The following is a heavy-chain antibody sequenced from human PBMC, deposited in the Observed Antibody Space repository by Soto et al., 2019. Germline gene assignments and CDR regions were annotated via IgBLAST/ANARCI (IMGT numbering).Heavy chain of an antibody. Sequence: SETLSLTCAVYGGSFSGYYWSWIRQPQGKGLEWIGEINHSGSTNYNPSLKSRVTISVDTSKNQFSLKLSSVTAADTAVYYCARRYSAIVGATVIQIQLKGEYYGMDVWGQGTTVTVSS. D-gene: IGHD1-26*01. CDR3: ARRYSAIVGATVIQIQLKGEYYGMDV. CDR1: GGSFSGYY. V-gene: IGHV4-34*01. CDR2: INHSGST. J-gene: IGHJ6*02.